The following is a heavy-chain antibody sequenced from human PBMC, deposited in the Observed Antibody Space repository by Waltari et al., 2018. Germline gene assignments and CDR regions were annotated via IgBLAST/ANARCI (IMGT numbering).Heavy chain of an antibody. V-gene: IGHV1-69*05. Sequence: QVQLVQSGAEVKKPGSSVKVSCKASGGTFSSYAISWVRQAPGQGLEWMGGIIPIFGTANYAQKFQGRVTMTRNTSISTAYMELSSLRSEDTAVYYCARAHYDFWSGYSYGSGFDYWGQGTLVTVSS. CDR3: ARAHYDFWSGYSYGSGFDY. J-gene: IGHJ4*02. D-gene: IGHD3-3*01. CDR1: GGTFSSYA. CDR2: IIPIFGTA.